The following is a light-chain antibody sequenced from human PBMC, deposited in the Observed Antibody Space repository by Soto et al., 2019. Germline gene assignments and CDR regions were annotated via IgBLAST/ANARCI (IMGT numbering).Light chain of an antibody. J-gene: IGKJ1*01. CDR2: KAY. V-gene: IGKV1-5*03. CDR1: PSISSW. CDR3: QRYVTAFRS. Sequence: IQMTQSPSTLSASVGDRFTSTCLASPSISSWLAWYQQKPGTAPKLLIYKAYSLQSGVPSRFSGSGSGTEFTLTISSLQPDDFATYYCQRYVTAFRSFGPGTKVENK.